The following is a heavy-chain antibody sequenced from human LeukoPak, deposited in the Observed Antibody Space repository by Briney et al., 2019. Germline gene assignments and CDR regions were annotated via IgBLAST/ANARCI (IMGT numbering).Heavy chain of an antibody. J-gene: IGHJ4*02. CDR2: IYYSGNT. Sequence: SETLSLTCTVSGYSISSGYYWGWIRQPPGKGLEWIGSIYYSGNTYYNPSLKSRVTISVDTSENQFSLKLSSVTAADTAVYYCMRDLDSGWYHRGAFGYWGQGTLVTVSS. D-gene: IGHD6-19*01. CDR1: GYSISSGYY. CDR3: MRDLDSGWYHRGAFGY. V-gene: IGHV4-38-2*02.